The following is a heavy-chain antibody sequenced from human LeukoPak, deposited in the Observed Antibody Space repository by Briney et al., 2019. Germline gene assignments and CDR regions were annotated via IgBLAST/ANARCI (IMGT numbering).Heavy chain of an antibody. CDR2: VSGGGGTT. Sequence: GGSLRLSCAASGFTFSGYAMSWVRQAPGKGLEWVPSVSGGGGTTHHADSVKGRFTISRDNYKSTLYLQMNSLGAGDTAVYYCARDGWNVFFDYWGQGALVSVSS. CDR3: ARDGWNVFFDY. V-gene: IGHV3-23*01. CDR1: GFTFSGYA. D-gene: IGHD1-1*01. J-gene: IGHJ4*02.